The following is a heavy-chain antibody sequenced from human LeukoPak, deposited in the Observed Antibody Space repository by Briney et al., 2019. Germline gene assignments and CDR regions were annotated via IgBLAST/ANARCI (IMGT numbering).Heavy chain of an antibody. D-gene: IGHD3-3*01. Sequence: ASVKVSCKASGYTFTSYGISWVRQAPGQGLEWMGWISGYNGNTNYAQKLQGRVTMTTDTSTSTAYMELRSLRADDTAVYYCARDPRGITIFGVVIIPFDYWGQGTLVTVSS. V-gene: IGHV1-18*01. CDR2: ISGYNGNT. CDR1: GYTFTSYG. CDR3: ARDPRGITIFGVVIIPFDY. J-gene: IGHJ4*02.